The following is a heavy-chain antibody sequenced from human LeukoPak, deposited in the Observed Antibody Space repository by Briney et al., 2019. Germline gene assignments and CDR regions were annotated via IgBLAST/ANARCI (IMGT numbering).Heavy chain of an antibody. V-gene: IGHV4-39*01. D-gene: IGHD6-13*01. J-gene: IGHJ4*02. CDR1: GGSISSSSYY. CDR2: IYYSGST. Sequence: SETLSLTCTVSGGSISSSSYYWGWIRQPPGKGLEWIGGIYYSGSTYYNPSLKSRVTISVDTSKNQFSLKLSSVTAADTAVYYCARHAPQLIDIDYWGQGTLVTVSS. CDR3: ARHAPQLIDIDY.